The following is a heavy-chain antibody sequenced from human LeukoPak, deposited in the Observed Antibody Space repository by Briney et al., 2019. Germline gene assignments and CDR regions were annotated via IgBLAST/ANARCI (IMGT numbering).Heavy chain of an antibody. Sequence: GGSLRLSCAASGFTFSSYGMTWVRQAPGKGLEWVSAISGSGGSTYYADSVKGRFTISRDNSKNTLYLQINSLRAEDTAVYYCAKDHLPGIVVADRDYWGQGTLVTVSS. CDR3: AKDHLPGIVVADRDY. V-gene: IGHV3-23*01. J-gene: IGHJ4*02. D-gene: IGHD6-19*01. CDR1: GFTFSSYG. CDR2: ISGSGGST.